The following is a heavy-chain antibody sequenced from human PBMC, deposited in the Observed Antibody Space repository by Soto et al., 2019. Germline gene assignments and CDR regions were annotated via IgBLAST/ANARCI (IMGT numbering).Heavy chain of an antibody. CDR2: IIPALGTA. V-gene: IGHV1-69*08. J-gene: IGHJ2*01. CDR1: GGTFSSHT. D-gene: IGHD4-17*01. CDR3: ARPAFGDYWYFDL. Sequence: QAQLVQSGAEVKKPGSSVKVSCKASGGTFSSHTFSWVRQAPGQGLEWMGRIIPALGTATYAQKFQGRVTITADESATTVYMELNSLRSEDTAVYYRARPAFGDYWYFDLWGRGTLVTVSS.